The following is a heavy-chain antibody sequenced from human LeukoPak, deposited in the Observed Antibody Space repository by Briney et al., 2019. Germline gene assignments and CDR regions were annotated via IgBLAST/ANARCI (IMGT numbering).Heavy chain of an antibody. J-gene: IGHJ4*02. CDR1: GGSISSGGYS. Sequence: PSQTLSLTCAVSGGSISSGGYSWSWIRQPPGKGLEWIGYIYHSGSTYYNPSLKSRVTISVDRSKNQFSLKLSSVTAADTAVYYCARGGGSGSYYVLNYWGQGTLVTVSS. CDR2: IYHSGST. D-gene: IGHD3-10*01. V-gene: IGHV4-30-2*01. CDR3: ARGGGSGSYYVLNY.